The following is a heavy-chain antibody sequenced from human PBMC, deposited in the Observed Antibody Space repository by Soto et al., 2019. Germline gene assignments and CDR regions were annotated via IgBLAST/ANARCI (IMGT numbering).Heavy chain of an antibody. CDR1: GGSISSSSYY. CDR3: ARRVTTVTDNWFDP. J-gene: IGHJ5*02. D-gene: IGHD4-17*01. Sequence: SETLSLTCTVSGGSISSSSYYWGWIRQPPGKGLEWIGSIYYSGSTYYNPSLKSRVTISVDTSKNQFSLKLSSVTAADTAVYYCARRVTTVTDNWFDPWGQGTLVTVSS. V-gene: IGHV4-39*01. CDR2: IYYSGST.